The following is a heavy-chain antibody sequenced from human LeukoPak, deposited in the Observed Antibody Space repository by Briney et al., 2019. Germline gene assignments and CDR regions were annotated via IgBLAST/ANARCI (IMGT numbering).Heavy chain of an antibody. D-gene: IGHD6-19*01. CDR1: GFTFSSYA. V-gene: IGHV3-15*01. CDR3: TTAGSLDY. Sequence: GGSLRLSCAASGFTFSSYAMSWVRQAPGKGLQWVGRIKTKTAGGATDYAAPVKGRFSISRDDLNNTLYLQMSSLKTEDTAVYYCTTAGSLDYWGQGTLVTVSS. CDR2: IKTKTAGGAT. J-gene: IGHJ4*02.